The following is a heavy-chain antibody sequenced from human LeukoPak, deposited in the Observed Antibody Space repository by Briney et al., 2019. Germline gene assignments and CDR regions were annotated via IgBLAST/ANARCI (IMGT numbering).Heavy chain of an antibody. Sequence: PGGSLRLSCAASGFTFSSYAMSWVRQAPGKGLEWVSAISGSGGSTYYADSVKGRFTISRDNSKNTLYLQMNSLRAEDTAVYYCAKREGYYGSGSYYPGGYWGQGTLVTVST. V-gene: IGHV3-23*01. CDR3: AKREGYYGSGSYYPGGY. CDR2: ISGSGGST. CDR1: GFTFSSYA. J-gene: IGHJ4*02. D-gene: IGHD3-10*01.